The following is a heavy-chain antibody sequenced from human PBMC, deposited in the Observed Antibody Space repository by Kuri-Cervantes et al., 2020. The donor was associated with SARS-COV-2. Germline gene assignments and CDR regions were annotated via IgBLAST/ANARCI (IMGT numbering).Heavy chain of an antibody. J-gene: IGHJ6*03. CDR1: GGPISSYY. CDR3: ARENGDYPYYYYYMDV. Sequence: SETLSLTCTVSGGPISSYYWSWIRQPPGKGLEWIGYIYYSGSTNYNPSLKSRVTISVDTSKNQFSLKLSSVTAADTAVYYCARENGDYPYYYYYMDVWGKGTTVTVSS. D-gene: IGHD4-17*01. V-gene: IGHV4-59*01. CDR2: IYYSGST.